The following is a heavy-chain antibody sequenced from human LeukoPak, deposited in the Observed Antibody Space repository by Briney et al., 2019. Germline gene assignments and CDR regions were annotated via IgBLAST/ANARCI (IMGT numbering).Heavy chain of an antibody. V-gene: IGHV1-2*02. Sequence: ASVKVSCKASGYTFTGYYMHWVRRAPGQGLEWIGWINPKSGGTNYAQKFQGRVTITRDTSISTAYMELSRLRSDDTAVYYCARSVGLAGYYFDYWGQGTLVTVSS. D-gene: IGHD6-19*01. CDR2: INPKSGGT. J-gene: IGHJ4*02. CDR3: ARSVGLAGYYFDY. CDR1: GYTFTGYY.